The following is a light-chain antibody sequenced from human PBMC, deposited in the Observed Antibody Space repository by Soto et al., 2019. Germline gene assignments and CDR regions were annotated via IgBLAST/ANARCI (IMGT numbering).Light chain of an antibody. CDR2: DAS. CDR1: QIISSY. CDR3: QQYHSYFRTWT. J-gene: IGKJ1*01. Sequence: DIQMTQSPSSLSAPVGDRVTITCRASQIISSYLNWYQQKPGKAPKLLLYDASSLESGVPSRFSGSGSGTEFTLTISSLQPDDFATYYCQQYHSYFRTWTRGQGTKVDIK. V-gene: IGKV1-5*01.